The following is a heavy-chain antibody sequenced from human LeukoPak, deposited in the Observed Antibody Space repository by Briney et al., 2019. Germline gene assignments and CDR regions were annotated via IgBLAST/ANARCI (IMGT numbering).Heavy chain of an antibody. CDR2: INPNSGGT. V-gene: IGHV1-2*02. D-gene: IGHD3-10*01. CDR1: GNTFTGYY. J-gene: IGHJ5*02. Sequence: ASVKVSCKASGNTFTGYYVHWVRQAPGQGLEWMGWINPNSGGTNYAQKFQGRVTMTRDTSISTAYMELSRLGSDDTAVYYCARGNEVRGVIIFQKNWFDPWGQGTLVTVSS. CDR3: ARGNEVRGVIIFQKNWFDP.